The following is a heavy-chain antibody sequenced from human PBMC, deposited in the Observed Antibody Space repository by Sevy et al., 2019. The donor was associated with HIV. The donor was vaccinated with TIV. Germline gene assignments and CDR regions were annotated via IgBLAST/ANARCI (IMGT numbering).Heavy chain of an antibody. D-gene: IGHD2-8*01. J-gene: IGHJ4*02. CDR1: GFDFSIYS. V-gene: IGHV3-23*01. Sequence: GGSLRLSCAASGFDFSIYSISWVGQAPGKGLEWVSTLSFGCGKINYPDSVKGRFTISRDNSKSSVYLQMNNMRVEDTAVYYCAREGCTKPHDYWGQGTLVTVSS. CDR2: LSFGCGKI. CDR3: AREGCTKPHDY.